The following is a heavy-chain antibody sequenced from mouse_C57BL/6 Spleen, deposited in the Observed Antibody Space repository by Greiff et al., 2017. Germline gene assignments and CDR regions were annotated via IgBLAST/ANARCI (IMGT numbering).Heavy chain of an antibody. Sequence: EVKLVESGGGLVQPGGSLKLSCAASGFTFSDYYMYWVRQTPEKRLEWVAYISNGGGSTYYPDTVKGRFTLSRDTAKNTPYLQMSRLKSEDTAMDYCARPYGSSYGWYFDVWGTGTTVTVSS. CDR1: GFTFSDYY. D-gene: IGHD1-1*01. J-gene: IGHJ1*03. CDR3: ARPYGSSYGWYFDV. V-gene: IGHV5-12*01. CDR2: ISNGGGST.